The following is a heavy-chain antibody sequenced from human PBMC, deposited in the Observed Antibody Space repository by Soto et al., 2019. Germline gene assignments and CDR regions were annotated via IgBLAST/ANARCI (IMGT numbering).Heavy chain of an antibody. V-gene: IGHV4-31*03. CDR2: ISYSGIT. CDR1: GDSISSGGHY. D-gene: IGHD3-3*01. CDR3: GRGAHYDNSGRPWINY. J-gene: IGHJ4*02. Sequence: QVQLQESGPGLVKPSQTLSLTCSVSGDSISSGGHYWGWIRQHPGKGLEWIGYISYSGITYYAPSPGTGLTISGDTSRNLFSLRLTLGTAADTAVYYWGRGAHYDNSGRPWINYGGQGPLVTVPS.